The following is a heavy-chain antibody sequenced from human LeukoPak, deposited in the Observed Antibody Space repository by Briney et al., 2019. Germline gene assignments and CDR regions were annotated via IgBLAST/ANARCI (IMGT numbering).Heavy chain of an antibody. V-gene: IGHV3-30*04. CDR1: GFIFDNFA. CDR2: VSFDGTNN. CDR3: ARDRNVVGADFDS. J-gene: IGHJ5*01. D-gene: IGHD4/OR15-4a*01. Sequence: GGSLRLSCAASGFIFDNFAIHWVRQAPGRGLEWVSIVSFDGTNNFYGDSVKGRLTVSRDNSNNTVYLHMNSLRPDDTAVYFCARDRNVVGADFDSWGQGTLVTVSS.